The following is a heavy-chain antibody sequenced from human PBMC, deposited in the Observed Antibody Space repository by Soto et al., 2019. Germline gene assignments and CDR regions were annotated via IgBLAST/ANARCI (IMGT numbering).Heavy chain of an antibody. CDR3: ARFKGPDYYYYGMDV. J-gene: IGHJ6*02. CDR1: GYSFTSYW. V-gene: IGHV5-51*01. CDR2: IYPGDSDT. Sequence: GESLKISCEGSGYSFTSYWIGWVRQMPGKGLEWMGIIYPGDSDTRYSPSFQGQVTISADKSISTAYLQWSSLKASDTAMYYCARFKGPDYYYYGMDVWGQGTTVTVSS.